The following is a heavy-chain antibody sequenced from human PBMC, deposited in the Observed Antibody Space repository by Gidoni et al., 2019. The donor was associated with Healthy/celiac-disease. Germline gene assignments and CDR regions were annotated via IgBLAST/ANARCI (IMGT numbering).Heavy chain of an antibody. J-gene: IGHJ4*02. V-gene: IGHV4-34*01. Sequence: QVQLQQWGAGLLTPSETLSLTCAVYGGSFSGYYWSWIRQPPGKGLEWIGEINHSGSTNYNPSLKSRVTISVDTSKNQFSLKLSSVTAADTAVYYCASRRRVGATHYWGQGTLVTVSS. CDR3: ASRRRVGATHY. CDR1: GGSFSGYY. D-gene: IGHD1-26*01. CDR2: INHSGST.